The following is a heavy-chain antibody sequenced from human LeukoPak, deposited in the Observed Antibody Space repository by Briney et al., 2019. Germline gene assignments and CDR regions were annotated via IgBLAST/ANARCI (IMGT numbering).Heavy chain of an antibody. CDR2: INPNSGGT. D-gene: IGHD3-22*01. J-gene: IGHJ5*02. Sequence: ASAKVSCKASGYTFTGYYMHWVRQAPGQGLEWMGWINPNSGGTNYAQKFQGWVTMTRDTSISTAYMELSRLRSEDTAVYYCATAAYPYYYDSSGPMGNWFDPWGQGTLVTVSS. V-gene: IGHV1-2*04. CDR3: ATAAYPYYYDSSGPMGNWFDP. CDR1: GYTFTGYY.